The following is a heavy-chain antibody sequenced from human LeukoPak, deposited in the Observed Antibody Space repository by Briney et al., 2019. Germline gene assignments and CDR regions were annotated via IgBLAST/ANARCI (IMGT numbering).Heavy chain of an antibody. Sequence: SETLSLTCTVSGAPFSSYYWNLIRQPPGKGLEWIGYIYYSGTTNYNPSLKSRVTISVDTSKNQFSLKLTSVTAADTAVYYCARGGKWLYYFDYWGQGTLVTVSS. D-gene: IGHD6-19*01. CDR2: IYYSGTT. CDR1: GAPFSSYY. V-gene: IGHV4-59*08. CDR3: ARGGKWLYYFDY. J-gene: IGHJ4*02.